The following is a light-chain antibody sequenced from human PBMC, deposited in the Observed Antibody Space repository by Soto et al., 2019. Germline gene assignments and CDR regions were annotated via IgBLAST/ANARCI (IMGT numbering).Light chain of an antibody. Sequence: QSVLTQPAAVSGSPGQSIAISCTGTSSDVGTYNYVSWYQQYPGKAPKLLIHEVSKRPSGVPDRFSGSKSGNTASLIVSGLQAEDEADYYCSSYAGSNNFVFGTGTKVTVL. J-gene: IGLJ1*01. CDR2: EVS. V-gene: IGLV2-8*01. CDR1: SSDVGTYNY. CDR3: SSYAGSNNFV.